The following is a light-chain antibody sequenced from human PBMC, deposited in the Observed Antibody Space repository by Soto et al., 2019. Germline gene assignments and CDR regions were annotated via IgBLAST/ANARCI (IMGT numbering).Light chain of an antibody. CDR1: QTVGNN. CDR2: GAS. Sequence: EIVLTQSPGTLSVSPGERVTLSCRASQTVGNNVAWYQQKPGQAPRLLIYGASTRATGIPARFSGSGSGAEFTLTITSQQSEDFALYYCQQYKDWPLTFGGGTKVDIK. CDR3: QQYKDWPLT. J-gene: IGKJ4*01. V-gene: IGKV3-15*01.